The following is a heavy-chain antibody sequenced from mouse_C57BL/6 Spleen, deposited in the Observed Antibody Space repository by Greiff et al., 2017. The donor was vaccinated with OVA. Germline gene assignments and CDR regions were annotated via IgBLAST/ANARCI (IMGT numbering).Heavy chain of an antibody. CDR1: GYTFTDYY. Sequence: VQLQQSGPELVKPGASVKISCKASGYTFTDYYMNWVKQSHGKSLEWIGDINPNNGGTSYNQKFKGKATLTVDKSSSTAYMELRSLTSEDSAVYYCARWEYDYDDAMDYWGQGTSVTVSS. J-gene: IGHJ4*01. CDR2: INPNNGGT. V-gene: IGHV1-26*01. CDR3: ARWEYDYDDAMDY. D-gene: IGHD2-4*01.